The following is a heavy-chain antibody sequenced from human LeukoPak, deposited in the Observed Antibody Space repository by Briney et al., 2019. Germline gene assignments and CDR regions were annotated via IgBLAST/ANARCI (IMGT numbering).Heavy chain of an antibody. J-gene: IGHJ5*02. V-gene: IGHV4-61*02. Sequence: SETLSLTXTVSGGSISSGSYYWSWIRQPAGKGLEWIGRIYTSGSTNYNPSLKSRVTISVDTSKNQFSLKLSSVTAADTAVYYCARVALDCSSTSCMLGWFDPWGQGTLVTVSS. CDR2: IYTSGST. D-gene: IGHD2-2*01. CDR1: GGSISSGSYY. CDR3: ARVALDCSSTSCMLGWFDP.